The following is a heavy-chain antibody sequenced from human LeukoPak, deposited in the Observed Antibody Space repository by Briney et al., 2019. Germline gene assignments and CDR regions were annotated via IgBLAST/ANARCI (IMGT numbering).Heavy chain of an antibody. J-gene: IGHJ4*02. D-gene: IGHD4-23*01. CDR3: AKASDYGGPYYFDY. CDR1: GFTFDDYA. Sequence: GGSLRLSCAAFGFTFDDYAMHWVRQAPGKGLEWVSGISWNSGSIGYADSVKGRFTISRDNAKNSLYLQMNSLRAEDMALYYCAKASDYGGPYYFDYWGQGTLVTVSS. CDR2: ISWNSGSI. V-gene: IGHV3-9*03.